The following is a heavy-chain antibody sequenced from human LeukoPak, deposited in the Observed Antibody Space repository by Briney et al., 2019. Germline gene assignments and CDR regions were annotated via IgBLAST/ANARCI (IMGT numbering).Heavy chain of an antibody. CDR2: ISSSSSYI. D-gene: IGHD5-18*01. Sequence: PGGSLRLSCAASGFTFSSYSMNWVRQAPGKGLEWVSSISSSSSYIYYADSVKGRFTISRDNAKNSLYLQMNSLRAEDTAVYYCTRDRLAMESFMFDYWGQGTLVTVSS. CDR1: GFTFSSYS. CDR3: TRDRLAMESFMFDY. J-gene: IGHJ4*02. V-gene: IGHV3-21*01.